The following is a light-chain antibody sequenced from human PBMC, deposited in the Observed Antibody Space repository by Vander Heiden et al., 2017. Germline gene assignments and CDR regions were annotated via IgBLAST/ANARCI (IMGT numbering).Light chain of an antibody. V-gene: IGLV3-1*01. CDR3: QAWDGSIMV. J-gene: IGLJ2*01. CDR1: NLWGQY. CDR2: QDI. Sequence: SYELTQPPSVPVSPGQTVTITCSGDNLWGQYVCWYQLKSGQSPVLVIYQDIKRPSGIPERFSGSNSVDTATLTITGTQTLDEADYYCQAWDGSIMVFGGGTKLTVL.